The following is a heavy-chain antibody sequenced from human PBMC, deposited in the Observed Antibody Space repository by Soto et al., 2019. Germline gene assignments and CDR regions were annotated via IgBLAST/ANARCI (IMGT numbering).Heavy chain of an antibody. J-gene: IGHJ4*02. CDR1: GFTFSRYA. Sequence: GGSLRLSCAASGFTFSRYARHWVRQAPGKGLEWVAVVSYDGSNKYYADSVKGRFTISRDNSKNTLYVQMNSLRDEDTAFYYFASDPYSSGYFGYFDYWGQGTLVTVPS. V-gene: IGHV3-30-3*01. CDR3: ASDPYSSGYFGYFDY. D-gene: IGHD3-22*01. CDR2: VSYDGSNK.